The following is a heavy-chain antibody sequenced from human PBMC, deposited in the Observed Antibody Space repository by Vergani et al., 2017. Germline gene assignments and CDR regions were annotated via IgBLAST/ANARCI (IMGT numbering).Heavy chain of an antibody. D-gene: IGHD2-15*01. Sequence: QVQLVQSGAEVKKPGSSVKVSCKASGGTFSSYAISWVRQAPGQGLEWMGRIIPIFGTANYAQKFQGRVTITADESTSTAYMELSSLRSEDTAVYYCAGRYCSGGSCYSRPYYYYYGMDVWGQGTTVTVSS. CDR2: IIPIFGTA. CDR1: GGTFSSYA. J-gene: IGHJ6*02. CDR3: AGRYCSGGSCYSRPYYYYYGMDV. V-gene: IGHV1-69*13.